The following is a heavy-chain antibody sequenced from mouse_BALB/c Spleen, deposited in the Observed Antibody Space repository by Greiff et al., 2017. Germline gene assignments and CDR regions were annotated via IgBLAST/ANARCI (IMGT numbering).Heavy chain of an antibody. CDR3: AREGYGNYVGFAY. CDR1: GYTFTSYW. Sequence: ESGAELAKPGASVKMSCKASGYTFTSYWMHWVKQRPGQGLEWIGYINPSTGYTEYNQKFKDKATLTADKSSSTAYMQLSSLTSEDSAVYYCAREGYGNYVGFAYWGQGTLVTVSA. CDR2: INPSTGYT. D-gene: IGHD2-1*01. V-gene: IGHV1-7*01. J-gene: IGHJ3*01.